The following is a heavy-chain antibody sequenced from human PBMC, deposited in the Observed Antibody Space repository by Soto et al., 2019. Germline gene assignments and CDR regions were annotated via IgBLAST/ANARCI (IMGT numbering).Heavy chain of an antibody. CDR2: INGGGTST. J-gene: IGHJ4*02. CDR1: GFTFGIYA. V-gene: IGHV3-23*01. D-gene: IGHD6-19*01. Sequence: GGSLRLSCAASGFTFGIYAMGWVRQAPGKGLEWVSSINGGGTSTYYADSVKGRFTVYRDNSKNTMFLQMNSLRAEDTAVYYCARDTVAGYHYFDYWGQGTLVTVSS. CDR3: ARDTVAGYHYFDY.